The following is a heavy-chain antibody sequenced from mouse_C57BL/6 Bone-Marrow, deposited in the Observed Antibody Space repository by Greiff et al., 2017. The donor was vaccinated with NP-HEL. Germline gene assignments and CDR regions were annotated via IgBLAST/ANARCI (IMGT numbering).Heavy chain of an antibody. CDR2: IHPSDSDT. CDR3: AIEGGDLLWLRRGDYFDY. D-gene: IGHD2-2*01. V-gene: IGHV1-74*04. J-gene: IGHJ2*01. CDR1: GYTFTSYW. Sequence: VKLQESGAELVKPGASVKVSCKASGYTFTSYWMHWVKQRPGQGLEWIGRIHPSDSDTNYNQKFKGKATLTVDKSSSTAYMQLSSLTSEDSAVYYCAIEGGDLLWLRRGDYFDYWGQGTTLTVSS.